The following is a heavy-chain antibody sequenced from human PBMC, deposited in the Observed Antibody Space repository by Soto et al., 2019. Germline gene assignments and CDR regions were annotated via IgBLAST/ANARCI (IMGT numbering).Heavy chain of an antibody. D-gene: IGHD2-2*01. V-gene: IGHV4-30-4*01. CDR1: GGSISSIDYF. CDR3: ARVMAAMQNWLDP. CDR2: IYHTGTT. J-gene: IGHJ5*02. Sequence: SETLSVTCSVSGGSISSIDYFWSWIGQPPGKGLEWIGFIYHTGTTYYNPSLRSRVTISIDTSKSQFSMKLNSVTAADTAVYYCARVMAAMQNWLDPWGQGTLVTVSS.